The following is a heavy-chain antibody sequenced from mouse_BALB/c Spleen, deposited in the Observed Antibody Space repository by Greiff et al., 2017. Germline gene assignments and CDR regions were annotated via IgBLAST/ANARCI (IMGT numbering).Heavy chain of an antibody. CDR2: IYPSDSYT. V-gene: IGHV1-69*02. D-gene: IGHD1-1*01. CDR1: GYTFTSYW. Sequence: VQLQQPGAELVRPGASVKLSCKASGYTFTSYWINWVKQRPGQGLEWIGNIYPSDSYTNYNQKFKDKATLTVDKSSSTAYMQLSSPTSEDSAVYYCTRSAYYYGSSLDYWGQGTTLTVSS. CDR3: TRSAYYYGSSLDY. J-gene: IGHJ2*01.